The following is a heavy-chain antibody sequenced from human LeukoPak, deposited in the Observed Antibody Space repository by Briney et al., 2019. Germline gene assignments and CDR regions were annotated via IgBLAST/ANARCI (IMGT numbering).Heavy chain of an antibody. D-gene: IGHD4-23*01. CDR3: ARDPYGGGGWFDP. J-gene: IGHJ5*02. V-gene: IGHV4-4*07. Sequence: SETLSLTCTVSGGSIRSYYWNWMRQPAGKGLEGIGRIYSSGSTNYNPSLKSRVTISKDNSKNQFSLKLTSVTAADTAVYYCARDPYGGGGWFDPWGQGTLVTVSS. CDR2: IYSSGST. CDR1: GGSIRSYY.